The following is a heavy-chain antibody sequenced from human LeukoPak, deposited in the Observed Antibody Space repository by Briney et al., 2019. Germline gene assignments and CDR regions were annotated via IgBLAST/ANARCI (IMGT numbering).Heavy chain of an antibody. CDR1: GFTFSDYY. J-gene: IGHJ4*02. Sequence: GGSLRLSCAASGFTFSDYYMSWIRQAPGKGLEWVSYISSSGSTIYYADSVKGRFTISRDNATNSLYLQMNSLRAEDTAVYYCARDQGGVLRFLEWTQYFDYWGQGTLVTVSS. V-gene: IGHV3-11*01. D-gene: IGHD3-3*01. CDR3: ARDQGGVLRFLEWTQYFDY. CDR2: ISSSGSTI.